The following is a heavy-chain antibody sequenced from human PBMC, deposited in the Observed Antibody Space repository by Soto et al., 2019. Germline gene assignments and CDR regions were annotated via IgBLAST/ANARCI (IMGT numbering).Heavy chain of an antibody. D-gene: IGHD1-26*01. Sequence: GGSLRLSCAASGFSIANYWMNWVRQAPGKGLEWVGNIKLDGSSQYYLGSVRGRFTISRDNAHNSLYLQMNNLRAEDTAIYYCARLESGSLDSWGQGTLVTVS. J-gene: IGHJ4*02. CDR2: IKLDGSSQ. CDR1: GFSIANYW. CDR3: ARLESGSLDS. V-gene: IGHV3-7*01.